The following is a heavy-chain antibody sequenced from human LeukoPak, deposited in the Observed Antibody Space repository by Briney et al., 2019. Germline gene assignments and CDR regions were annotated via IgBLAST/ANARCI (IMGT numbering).Heavy chain of an antibody. D-gene: IGHD2-15*01. CDR2: IIPILGIA. Sequence: SVKVSCKASGGTFSSYTISWVRQAPGQGLEWMGRIIPILGIANYAQKFQGRVTITADKSTSTAYMELSSLRSEDTAVYYCASWEKYCSGGSCTDYWGQGTLVTVSS. CDR3: ASWEKYCSGGSCTDY. V-gene: IGHV1-69*02. CDR1: GGTFSSYT. J-gene: IGHJ4*02.